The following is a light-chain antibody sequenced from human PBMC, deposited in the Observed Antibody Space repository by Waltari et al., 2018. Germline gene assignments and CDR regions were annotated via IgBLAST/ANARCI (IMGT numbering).Light chain of an antibody. J-gene: IGLJ3*02. Sequence: QSVLTQPPSASGTPGKRVTISCSGSTSNIGSNTVNWYRQLPGTAPKLLIVTNKLRPSGVPDRVSGSKSGTSASLASSGLQSEDEADYYCAAWDDSLIWVFGGGTKLTVL. V-gene: IGLV1-44*01. CDR1: TSNIGSNT. CDR2: TNK. CDR3: AAWDDSLIWV.